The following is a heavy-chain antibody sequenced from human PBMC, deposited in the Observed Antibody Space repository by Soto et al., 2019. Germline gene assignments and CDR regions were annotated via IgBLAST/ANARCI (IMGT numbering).Heavy chain of an antibody. CDR1: GGSISSGDYY. V-gene: IGHV4-30-4*01. J-gene: IGHJ4*02. D-gene: IGHD6-13*01. CDR3: ARGYSSSWDQYYFDY. CDR2: IYYSGST. Sequence: SETLSLTCTVSGGSISSGDYYWSWIRQPPGKGLEWIGYIYYSGSTYYNPSLKSRVTISVDTSKNQFSLKLSSVTAADTAVCYCARGYSSSWDQYYFDYWGQGTLVTVSS.